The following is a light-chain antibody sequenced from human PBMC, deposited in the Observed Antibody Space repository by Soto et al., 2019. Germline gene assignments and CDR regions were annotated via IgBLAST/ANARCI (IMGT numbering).Light chain of an antibody. Sequence: DIQRTQSPSTLSASVGDRVTVTCRSSQNIGVWLAWYQQKPGKAPKLLIYKASTLKSGVPSRFSGSGSGTDFTLTISSLEPEDFAVYYCQQRNSWPPTFTFGQGTRLEIK. CDR1: QNIGVW. V-gene: IGKV1-5*03. J-gene: IGKJ5*01. CDR2: KAS. CDR3: QQRNSWPPTFT.